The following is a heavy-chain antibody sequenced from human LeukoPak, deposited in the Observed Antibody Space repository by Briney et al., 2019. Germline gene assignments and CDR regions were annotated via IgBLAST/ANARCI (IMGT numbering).Heavy chain of an antibody. CDR3: ARQKDGCPDY. D-gene: IGHD5-24*01. CDR2: VNTDGSSP. CDR1: GFTFGTYW. V-gene: IGHV3-74*01. J-gene: IGHJ4*02. Sequence: PGGSLRLSCAASGFTFGTYWMHWVRQAPGKGLVWVSRVNTDGSSPNYADSVKGRFTISRDNAKNTLYLQMNSLRAEDTAVYYCARQKDGCPDYWGQGALVTVSS.